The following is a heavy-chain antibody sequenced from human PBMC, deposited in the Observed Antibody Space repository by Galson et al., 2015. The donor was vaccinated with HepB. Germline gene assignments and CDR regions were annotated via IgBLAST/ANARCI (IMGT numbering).Heavy chain of an antibody. J-gene: IGHJ4*02. CDR3: ARGKVWFGELLSLDY. CDR2: ISAYNGNT. Sequence: SVKVSCKASGYTFTGYGISWVRQAPGQGLEWMGWISAYNGNTNYAQKLQGRVTMTTDTSTSTAYMELRSLRSDDTAVYYCARGKVWFGELLSLDYWGQGTLVTVSS. V-gene: IGHV1-18*04. CDR1: GYTFTGYG. D-gene: IGHD3-10*01.